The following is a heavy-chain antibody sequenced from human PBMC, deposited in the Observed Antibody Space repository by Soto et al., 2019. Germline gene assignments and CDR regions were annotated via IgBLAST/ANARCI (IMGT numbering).Heavy chain of an antibody. D-gene: IGHD3-10*01. CDR2: IYYRGNA. Sequence: SETLSLTCSVSDDSINSDKYYWGWIRQPPGKGLEWIGSIYYRGNAYYNPSLQTRVTISLDKSKSQFSLKLNSVTAADTAVYYCASTNFRLLWFGAPKHQFDYWGQGTLVPVSS. CDR1: DDSINSDKYY. CDR3: ASTNFRLLWFGAPKHQFDY. V-gene: IGHV4-39*01. J-gene: IGHJ4*02.